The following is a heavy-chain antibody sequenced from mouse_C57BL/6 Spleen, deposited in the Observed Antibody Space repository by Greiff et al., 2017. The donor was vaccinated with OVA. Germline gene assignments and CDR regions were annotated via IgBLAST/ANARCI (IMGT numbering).Heavy chain of an antibody. CDR3: ARAISLPRRFDY. J-gene: IGHJ2*01. V-gene: IGHV1-61*01. Sequence: QVQLKQPGAELVRPGSSVKLSCKASGYTFTSYWMDWVKQRPGQGLEWIGNIYPSDSETHYNQKFKDKATLTVDKSSSTAYMQLSSLTSEDSAVSFYARAISLPRRFDYWGQGTTLTVSS. CDR2: IYPSDSET. CDR1: GYTFTSYW. D-gene: IGHD6-2*01.